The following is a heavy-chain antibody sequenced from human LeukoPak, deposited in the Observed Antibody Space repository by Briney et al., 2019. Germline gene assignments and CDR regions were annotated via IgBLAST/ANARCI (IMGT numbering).Heavy chain of an antibody. V-gene: IGHV4-59*01. CDR3: ARASQYGSGSHLDY. D-gene: IGHD3-10*01. CDR1: GGSISSYY. CDR2: IYYSGST. Sequence: PSETLSLTCTVSGGSISSYYWSWIRQPPGEGLEWIGYIYYSGSTNYNPSLKSRVTISVDTSKNQFSLKLSSVTAADTAVYYCARASQYGSGSHLDYWGQGTLVTVSS. J-gene: IGHJ4*02.